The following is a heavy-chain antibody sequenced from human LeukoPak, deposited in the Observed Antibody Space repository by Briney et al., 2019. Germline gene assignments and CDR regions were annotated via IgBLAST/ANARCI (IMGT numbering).Heavy chain of an antibody. V-gene: IGHV3-7*01. CDR3: ARDPTIFGVVIVPDY. CDR1: GFTFSSYG. Sequence: GGSLRLSCAASGFTFSSYGMHWVRQAPGKGLEWVANIKQDGSEKYYVDSVKGRFTISRDSAKNSLYLQMNSLRAEDTAVYYCARDPTIFGVVIVPDYWGQGTLVTVSS. CDR2: IKQDGSEK. J-gene: IGHJ4*02. D-gene: IGHD3-3*01.